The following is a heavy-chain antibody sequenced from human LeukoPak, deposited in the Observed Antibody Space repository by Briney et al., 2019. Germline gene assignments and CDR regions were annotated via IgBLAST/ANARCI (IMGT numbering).Heavy chain of an antibody. J-gene: IGHJ3*02. V-gene: IGHV3-48*01. CDR1: GFTFSSYE. CDR3: ARTRGAFDI. CDR2: ISSSSSTI. D-gene: IGHD3-10*01. Sequence: GGSLRLSCAASGFTFSSYEMNWVRQAPGKGLEWVSYISSSSSTIYYADSVKGRFTISRDNAKNSLYLQMNSLRAEDTAVYYCARTRGAFDIWGQETMVTVSS.